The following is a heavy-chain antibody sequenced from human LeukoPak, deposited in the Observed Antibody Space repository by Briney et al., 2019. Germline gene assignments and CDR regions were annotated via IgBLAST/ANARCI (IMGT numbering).Heavy chain of an antibody. CDR1: GFTFSSYE. CDR3: VGDIVVVAQDGAFDI. V-gene: IGHV3-48*03. J-gene: IGHJ3*02. D-gene: IGHD2-15*01. CDR2: ISSSGSTI. Sequence: GGSLRLSCAASGFTFSSYEMNWVRQAPGRGLEWVPYISSSGSTIYYADSVKGRFTISRDNAKNSLYLQMNSLRAEDTAVYYCVGDIVVVAQDGAFDIWGQGTMVTVSS.